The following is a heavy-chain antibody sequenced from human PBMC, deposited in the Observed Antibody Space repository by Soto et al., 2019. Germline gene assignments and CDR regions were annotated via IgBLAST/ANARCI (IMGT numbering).Heavy chain of an antibody. D-gene: IGHD4-17*01. V-gene: IGHV5-51*01. Sequence: PVESLKISCNGSGYSFTSNWIVWVRQMPGKGLEWMGIIYPGDSDTRYSPSFEGQVTISADKSISTAYLQWTSLKASDTAMYYCARRYGDNSEIDYWGQGTLVTVSS. J-gene: IGHJ4*02. CDR1: GYSFTSNW. CDR2: IYPGDSDT. CDR3: ARRYGDNSEIDY.